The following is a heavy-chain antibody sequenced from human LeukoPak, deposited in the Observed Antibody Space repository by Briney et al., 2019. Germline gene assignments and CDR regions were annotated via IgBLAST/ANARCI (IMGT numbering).Heavy chain of an antibody. V-gene: IGHV1-2*02. CDR3: VIHYDGNDY. CDR1: GYTFTGYY. D-gene: IGHD4-23*01. CDR2: INPNSGGT. Sequence: GASVKVSCKASGYTFTGYYMHWVRQAPGQGLEWMGWINPNSGGTNYAQKFQGRVTMTRDTSTSTVYMELSSLRSEDTAVYYCVIHYDGNDYWGQGTLVTVSS. J-gene: IGHJ4*02.